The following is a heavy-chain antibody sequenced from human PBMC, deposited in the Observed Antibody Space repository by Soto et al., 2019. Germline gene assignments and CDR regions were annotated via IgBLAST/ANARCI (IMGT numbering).Heavy chain of an antibody. J-gene: IGHJ4*02. CDR1: GFTFTSSA. D-gene: IGHD3-3*01. CDR2: IVVGSGNT. V-gene: IGHV1-58*01. CDR3: AAMNYDFWSGYSGGFDY. Sequence: QMQLVQSGPEVKKPGTSVKVSCKASGFTFTSSAVQWVRQARGQRLEWIGWIVVGSGNTNYAQKFQERVTITRDMSTSTAYMELGSLRSEDTAVYYCAAMNYDFWSGYSGGFDYWGQGTLVTVSS.